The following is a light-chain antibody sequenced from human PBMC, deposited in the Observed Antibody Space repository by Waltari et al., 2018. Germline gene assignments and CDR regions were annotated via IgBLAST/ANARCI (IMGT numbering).Light chain of an antibody. Sequence: QSALTQPASVSGSPGQSITISCTGTSSDVGGYNYVSWYQHHPGKAPKVIIYGVSNRPSGVSNRFSGSKSGNTASLTISGLQAEDEADYYCSSYTSSSTNVFGSGTKVTVL. J-gene: IGLJ6*01. V-gene: IGLV2-14*03. CDR2: GVS. CDR1: SSDVGGYNY. CDR3: SSYTSSSTNV.